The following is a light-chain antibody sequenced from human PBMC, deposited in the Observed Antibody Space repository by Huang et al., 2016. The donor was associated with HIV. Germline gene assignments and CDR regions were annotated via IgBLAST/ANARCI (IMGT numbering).Light chain of an antibody. V-gene: IGKV1-33*01. CDR3: QQYDRLPQT. CDR2: DGS. J-gene: IGKJ2*01. CDR1: KDISNH. Sequence: DIQMTQSPSSLSASVGYRVTCSCQASKDISNHLNWYQPHSGKAPKLLIYDGSNLKTGVPSRFSGSGSGTHFTFTISRLRPEDIATYYCQQYDRLPQTFGQGTKLEIK.